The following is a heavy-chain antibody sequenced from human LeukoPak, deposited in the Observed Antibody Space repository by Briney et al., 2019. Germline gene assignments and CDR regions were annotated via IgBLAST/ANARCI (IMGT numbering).Heavy chain of an antibody. D-gene: IGHD4-23*01. Sequence: GESLKISCKGSGYAFTYFWIGWVRQMPGKGLGWIGIMYPGDSDTRYSPSFQGQVTISADTSFRTAYLLWSSLQASDTAMYYCARLLRARRLTPWAFDSWGQGTMVTVSS. V-gene: IGHV5-51*01. J-gene: IGHJ3*02. CDR3: ARLLRARRLTPWAFDS. CDR2: MYPGDSDT. CDR1: GYAFTYFW.